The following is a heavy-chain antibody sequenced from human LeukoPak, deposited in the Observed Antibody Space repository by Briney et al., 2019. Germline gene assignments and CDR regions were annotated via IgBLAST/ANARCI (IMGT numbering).Heavy chain of an antibody. V-gene: IGHV3-7*01. J-gene: IGHJ4*02. CDR3: ARANNSSWHN. D-gene: IGHD6-13*01. Sequence: GGSLRLSCATSGFIFSDNWMSWVRHAPGRGLGWVANIKPDGSAQYYTASVKGRFTVSRVNAKNSLYLQMNSLRVEDTALYYCARANNSSWHNWGQGTLVTVSS. CDR1: GFIFSDNW. CDR2: IKPDGSAQ.